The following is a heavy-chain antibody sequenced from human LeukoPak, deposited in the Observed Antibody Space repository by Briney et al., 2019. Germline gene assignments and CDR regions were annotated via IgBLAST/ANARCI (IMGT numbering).Heavy chain of an antibody. CDR1: GFTFSSYG. V-gene: IGHV3-33*06. J-gene: IGHJ6*03. Sequence: GRSLRLSCAASGFTFSSYGMHWVRQAPGKGLEWVAVIWYVGSNKYYADSVRGRFTISRDNSKNTLYLQMNSLRAEDTAVYYCAKAESYYYYMDVWGKGTTVTVSS. CDR3: AKAESYYYYMDV. D-gene: IGHD3-10*01. CDR2: IWYVGSNK.